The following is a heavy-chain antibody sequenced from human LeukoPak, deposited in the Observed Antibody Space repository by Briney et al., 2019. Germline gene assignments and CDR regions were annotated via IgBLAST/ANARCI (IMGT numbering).Heavy chain of an antibody. CDR1: GGSMSSNSYY. D-gene: IGHD7-27*01. J-gene: IGHJ4*02. V-gene: IGHV4-61*02. Sequence: PSETLSLTCTVSGGSMSSNSYYWSWIRQPAGKGLEWIGRIYASGSTNYNPSLKSRVTISVDTSKNQFSLKLSSVTAADTAVYYCASRKLGNDYWGQGTLVTVSS. CDR3: ASRKLGNDY. CDR2: IYASGST.